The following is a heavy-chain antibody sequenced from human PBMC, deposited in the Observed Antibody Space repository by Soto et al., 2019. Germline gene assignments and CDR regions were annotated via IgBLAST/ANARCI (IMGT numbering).Heavy chain of an antibody. Sequence: GGALGLSCSSSGVTLKTYGMHGVRQAPGKGLEWVALIWYDETYAYYADSVKGRFTISRDNSNNTLFLQMYSLRAEDTAVYYCARDLFPYSRSWGIDYWGQGALVTVSS. CDR3: ARDLFPYSRSWGIDY. D-gene: IGHD6-6*01. V-gene: IGHV3-33*01. J-gene: IGHJ4*02. CDR2: IWYDETYA. CDR1: GVTLKTYG.